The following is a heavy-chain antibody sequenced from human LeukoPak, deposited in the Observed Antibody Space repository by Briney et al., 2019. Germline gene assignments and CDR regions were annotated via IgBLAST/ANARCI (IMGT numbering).Heavy chain of an antibody. CDR1: GFTFSSYG. D-gene: IGHD3-9*01. V-gene: IGHV3-30*18. Sequence: GGSLRLSCAASGFTFSSYGMHWVRQAPGKGLEWVAFISYDGSNKYYADSVKGRFTISRDNSKNTLYLQMNSLRAEDTAVYYCAKDLGVRYFDWLIPGSDYWGQGTLVTVSS. J-gene: IGHJ4*02. CDR3: AKDLGVRYFDWLIPGSDY. CDR2: ISYDGSNK.